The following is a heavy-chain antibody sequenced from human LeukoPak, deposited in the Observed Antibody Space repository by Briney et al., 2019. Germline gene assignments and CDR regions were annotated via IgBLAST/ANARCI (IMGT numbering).Heavy chain of an antibody. J-gene: IGHJ5*02. CDR1: GFTFSSYA. CDR2: ISYDGSNK. D-gene: IGHD3-9*01. CDR3: ARSAPREIFTGGFDP. V-gene: IGHV3-30*04. Sequence: GGSLRLSCAASGFTFSSYAMHWVRQAPGKGLEWVAVISYDGSNKYYADSVKGRFTISRDDSQNTLHLHTNSLRAEDTAVYYCARSAPREIFTGGFDPWGQGTLVTVSS.